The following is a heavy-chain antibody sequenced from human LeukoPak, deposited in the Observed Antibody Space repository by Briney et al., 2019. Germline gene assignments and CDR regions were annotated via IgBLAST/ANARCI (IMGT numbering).Heavy chain of an antibody. CDR1: GFTVSSNY. Sequence: GGSLRLSCAASGFTVSSNYMSWVRQAPGKGLEWVSGVRASGDDTFYADSVKGRFTIARDNSKDTLSLQMNSLRAEDTAIYYCTCLDCWGQGTLVTVSS. J-gene: IGHJ4*02. CDR2: VRASGDDT. V-gene: IGHV3-23*01. CDR3: TCLDC.